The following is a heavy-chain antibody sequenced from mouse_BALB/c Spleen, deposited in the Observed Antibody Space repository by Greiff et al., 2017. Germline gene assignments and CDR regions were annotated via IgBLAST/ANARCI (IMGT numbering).Heavy chain of an antibody. CDR2: IDPANGNT. Sequence: EVMLVESGAELVKPGASVKLSCTASGFNIKDTYMHWVKQRPEQGLEWIGRIDPANGNTKYDPKFQGKATITADTSSNTAYLQLSSLTSEDTAVYYCARGGSFDYWGQGTTLTVSS. J-gene: IGHJ2*01. CDR1: GFNIKDTY. V-gene: IGHV14-3*02. CDR3: ARGGSFDY.